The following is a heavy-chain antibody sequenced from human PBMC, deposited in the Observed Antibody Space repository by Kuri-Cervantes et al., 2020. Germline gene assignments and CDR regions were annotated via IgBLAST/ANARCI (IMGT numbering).Heavy chain of an antibody. CDR1: GFTFSSYG. CDR3: AREANGPHYYGMDV. CDR2: IWYDGSNK. Sequence: GESLKISCAASGFTFSSYGMHWVRQAPGKGLEWVAVIWYDGSNKYYADSVKGRFTISRDNSKNTLYLQMNSLRAEDTAVYYCAREANGPHYYGMDVWCQGTTVTVSS. D-gene: IGHD2-8*01. J-gene: IGHJ6*02. V-gene: IGHV3-33*01.